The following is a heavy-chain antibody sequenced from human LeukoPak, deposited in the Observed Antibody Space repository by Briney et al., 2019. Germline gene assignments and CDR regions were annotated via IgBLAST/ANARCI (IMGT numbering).Heavy chain of an antibody. CDR3: ARHEILTGYYGYFDY. D-gene: IGHD3-9*01. CDR1: GGSISSSSYY. V-gene: IGHV4-39*01. CDR2: IYYTGST. Sequence: PSETLSLTCTVSGGSISSSSYYWGWIRQPPGKGLEWIGSIYYTGSTYYNASLKSRVTVSVDTSNNQFSLKLSCVNAADTAVYYCARHEILTGYYGYFDYWGQGALVTVSS. J-gene: IGHJ4*02.